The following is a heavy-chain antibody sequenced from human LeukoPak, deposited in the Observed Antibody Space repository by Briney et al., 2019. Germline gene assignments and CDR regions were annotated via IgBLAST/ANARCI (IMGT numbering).Heavy chain of an antibody. J-gene: IGHJ4*02. CDR3: AKDHRAGIPYYYFDY. CDR2: ISWNSGSI. Sequence: GGSLRLSCAASGFTFDDYAMHWVRHAPGKGLEWVSGISWNSGSIGYADSVKGRFTISRDNSKNTLYLQMNSLRAEDTAVYYCAKDHRAGIPYYYFDYWGQGTLVTVSS. V-gene: IGHV3-9*01. D-gene: IGHD2-2*02. CDR1: GFTFDDYA.